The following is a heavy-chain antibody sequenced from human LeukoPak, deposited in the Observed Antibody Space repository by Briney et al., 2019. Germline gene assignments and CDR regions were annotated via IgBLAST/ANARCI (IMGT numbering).Heavy chain of an antibody. D-gene: IGHD6-13*01. Sequence: ASVKVSCKASGYRFATYAITWVRQAPGQGLEWMGWINTNTGQPAYAQGFTGRFVFSLDTSVTTAYLQITSLKTEDTAVYYCARRVTAADPWGQGTLVTVSS. V-gene: IGHV7-4-1*02. CDR1: GYRFATYA. J-gene: IGHJ5*02. CDR2: INTNTGQP. CDR3: ARRVTAADP.